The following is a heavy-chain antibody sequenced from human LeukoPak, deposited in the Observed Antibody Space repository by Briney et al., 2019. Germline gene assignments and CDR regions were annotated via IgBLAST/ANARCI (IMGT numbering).Heavy chain of an antibody. CDR1: GYSFTGYY. D-gene: IGHD5-18*01. Sequence: GASVKVSCKASGYSFTGYYMHWVRQAPGQGLEWMGWINPNSGGTKYAQKFKGRVTMTRDTSISTAYMELSRLRSDDTAVYYCARVDTAMVGGGGDYWGQGTLVTVSS. V-gene: IGHV1-2*02. J-gene: IGHJ4*02. CDR2: INPNSGGT. CDR3: ARVDTAMVGGGGDY.